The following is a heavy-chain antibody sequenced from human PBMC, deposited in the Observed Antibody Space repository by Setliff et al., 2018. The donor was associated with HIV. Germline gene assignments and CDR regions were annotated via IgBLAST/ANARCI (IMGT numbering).Heavy chain of an antibody. CDR3: ARHSDWYGNDAFDI. Sequence: GSLRLSCAASGFIFSNYWMHWVRQAPGKGLVWVSRINSDGSSRSYADSVKGRFTISRDNAKNTLYLQMNSLRGEDTAVYYCARHSDWYGNDAFDIWGQGTRVTVSS. V-gene: IGHV3-74*01. D-gene: IGHD6-19*01. CDR2: INSDGSSR. CDR1: GFIFSNYW. J-gene: IGHJ3*02.